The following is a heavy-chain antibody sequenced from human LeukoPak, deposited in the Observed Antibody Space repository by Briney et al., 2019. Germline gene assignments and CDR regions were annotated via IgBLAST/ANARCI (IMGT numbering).Heavy chain of an antibody. V-gene: IGHV4-39*03. CDR2: IYYSGST. J-gene: IGHJ6*03. CDR3: XXXXXXXXXXXRYNYYYYMDV. CDR1: GGSISSSSYY. Sequence: SETLSLTCTVSGGSISSSSYYWGWIRQPPGKGLEWIGSIYYSGSTYYNPSLKSRVTISVDTSKNQFSLKLSSVTAADTAVYYXXXXXXXXXXXXRYNYYYYMDVWGKGTTVTVSS.